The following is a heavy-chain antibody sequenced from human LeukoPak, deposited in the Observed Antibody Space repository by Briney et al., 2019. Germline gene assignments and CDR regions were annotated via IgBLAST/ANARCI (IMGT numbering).Heavy chain of an antibody. J-gene: IGHJ4*02. CDR3: NRDFWRLGFDY. CDR2: IRSKAYGGTA. V-gene: IGHV3-49*03. D-gene: IGHD3-3*01. Sequence: AGGSLRLSCTASGFTFGDDGMSWFRQAPGKGLEWVGFIRSKAYGGTAEYAASVKGRFTVSRDDSKSIAYLEMKSLKIEDTAVYYCNRDFWRLGFDYWGQGTLVTVSS. CDR1: GFTFGDDG.